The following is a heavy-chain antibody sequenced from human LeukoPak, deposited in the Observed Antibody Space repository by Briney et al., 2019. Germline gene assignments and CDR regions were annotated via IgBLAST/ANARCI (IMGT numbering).Heavy chain of an antibody. J-gene: IGHJ4*02. V-gene: IGHV3-30*04. CDR3: ARDLIYGDYGGTTVDY. CDR1: GFTFSSYA. D-gene: IGHD4-17*01. Sequence: PGGSLRLSCAASGFTFSSYAMHWVRQAPGKGLEWVAVISYDGSNKYYADSVKGRFTISRDNSKNTLYLQMNSLRAEDTAVYYCARDLIYGDYGGTTVDYWGQGTLVTVSS. CDR2: ISYDGSNK.